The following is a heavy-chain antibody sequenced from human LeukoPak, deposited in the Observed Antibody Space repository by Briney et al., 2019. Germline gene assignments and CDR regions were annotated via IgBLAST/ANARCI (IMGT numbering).Heavy chain of an antibody. CDR2: IIPILGTA. V-gene: IGHV1-69*01. D-gene: IGHD3-22*01. CDR1: GGTFSSYA. J-gene: IGHJ4*02. CDR3: ARSGYYDSSLDY. Sequence: ASVKVSCKASGGTFSSYAISWVRQAPGQGLEWMGGIIPILGTANYAQKFQGRVTITADESTSTAYMELSSLRSEDTAVYYCARSGYYDSSLDYWGQGTLVTVSS.